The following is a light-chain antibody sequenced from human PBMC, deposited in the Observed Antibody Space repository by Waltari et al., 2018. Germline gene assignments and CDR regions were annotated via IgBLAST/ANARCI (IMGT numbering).Light chain of an antibody. J-gene: IGLJ3*02. CDR1: GSNIGAGYD. Sequence: QSVLTQPPSVSGAPGQRVTISCTGRGSNIGAGYDVHWYQQPPRAAPKLLIYGSTSRPLGVPARFFGSTSGTSASLAITGLQAEDEADYYCQSYDTSLSVVFGGGTKLTVL. V-gene: IGLV1-40*01. CDR3: QSYDTSLSVV. CDR2: GST.